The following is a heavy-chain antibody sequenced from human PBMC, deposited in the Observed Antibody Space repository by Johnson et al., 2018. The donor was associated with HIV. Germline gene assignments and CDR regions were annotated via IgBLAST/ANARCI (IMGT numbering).Heavy chain of an antibody. CDR2: LPYDGSNK. J-gene: IGHJ3*02. D-gene: IGHD3-22*01. CDR1: GFTFSNYA. Sequence: QVQLVESGGGVVQPGRSLRLSCAASGFTFSNYAMHWVRQAPGKGLEWVAILPYDGSNKYYADSVKGRFTISRDNSKKTLYLQMSSLRPDDTAVYYCERGGMWLGGYDAFDIWGQGTMVTVSS. CDR3: ERGGMWLGGYDAFDI. V-gene: IGHV3-30-3*01.